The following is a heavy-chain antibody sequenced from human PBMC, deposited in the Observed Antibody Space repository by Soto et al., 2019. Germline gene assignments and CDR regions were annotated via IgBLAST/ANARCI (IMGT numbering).Heavy chain of an antibody. D-gene: IGHD2-2*01. CDR1: GFTFSTYA. CDR2: ISGSGAYT. Sequence: LRLSCAASGFTFSTYAMNWVRQPPGKGLEWVSSISGSGAYTYYADSVQGRFTISRDNSKNTLNLQMNSLRAEDTAVYYCARDRHPYSTKYYFDYWGQGTLVTVSS. J-gene: IGHJ4*02. V-gene: IGHV3-23*01. CDR3: ARDRHPYSTKYYFDY.